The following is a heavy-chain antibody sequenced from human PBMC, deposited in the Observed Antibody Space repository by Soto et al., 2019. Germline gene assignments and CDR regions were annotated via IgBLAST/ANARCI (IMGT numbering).Heavy chain of an antibody. CDR2: IYYSGST. Sequence: QVQLQESGPGLVKPSQTLSLTCTVSGGSISSGGYYWSWIRQHPGKGLEWIGYIYYSGSTYYNPSLKSRVTISVDTSKNQFSLKLSSVTAADTAVYYCARATPQDIVVVVAVSAFDIWGQGTMVTVSS. D-gene: IGHD2-15*01. V-gene: IGHV4-31*03. CDR1: GGSISSGGYY. CDR3: ARATPQDIVVVVAVSAFDI. J-gene: IGHJ3*02.